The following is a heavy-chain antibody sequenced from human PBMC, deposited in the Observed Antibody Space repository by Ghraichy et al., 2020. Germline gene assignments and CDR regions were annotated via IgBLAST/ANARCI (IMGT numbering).Heavy chain of an antibody. J-gene: IGHJ5*02. Sequence: GGSLRLSCGASGFTFSSYEMNWVRQAPGKGLEWVSYISSSGSTIYYADSVKGRFTISRDNAKNSLYLQMNSLRADDTAVYYCARQGGGTWGSFNWFDPWGQGTLVTVSS. CDR2: ISSSGSTI. V-gene: IGHV3-48*03. CDR1: GFTFSSYE. D-gene: IGHD3-16*01. CDR3: ARQGGGTWGSFNWFDP.